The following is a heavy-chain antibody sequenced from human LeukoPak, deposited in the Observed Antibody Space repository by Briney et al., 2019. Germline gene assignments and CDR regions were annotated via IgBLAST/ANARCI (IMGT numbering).Heavy chain of an antibody. V-gene: IGHV3-23*01. J-gene: IGHJ6*03. CDR1: AFTFRNYA. CDR3: AKGPLSSSNYYMDV. Sequence: GGSLRLSCAASAFTFRNYAMSWVRQAPGKGLEWVSSITGDGPYTYYAPSVRGRLTISRDNSKNTLYLQMSSLRAEDTAVYYCAKGPLSSSNYYMDVWGKGTTVTVSS. CDR2: ITGDGPYT. D-gene: IGHD3-10*01.